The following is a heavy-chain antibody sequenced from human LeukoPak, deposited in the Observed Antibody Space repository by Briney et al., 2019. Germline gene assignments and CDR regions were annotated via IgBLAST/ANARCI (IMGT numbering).Heavy chain of an antibody. V-gene: IGHV3-48*03. CDR2: ISSSGSTI. D-gene: IGHD2-2*01. CDR3: ASGDYSSLPAPI. CDR1: GFTFSSYE. J-gene: IGHJ1*01. Sequence: GGSLRLSCAASGFTFSSYEMNWVRQAPGKGLEGFSYISSSGSTIYYADSVKGRFTISRDNAKNSLYLQMNSLRAEDTAVYYCASGDYSSLPAPIWGQGTLVTVSS.